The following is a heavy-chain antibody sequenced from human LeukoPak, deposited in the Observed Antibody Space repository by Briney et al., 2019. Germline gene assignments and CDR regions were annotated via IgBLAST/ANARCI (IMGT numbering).Heavy chain of an antibody. CDR3: ARLITSGYYYFDY. V-gene: IGHV4-39*07. CDR2: IFYSGST. D-gene: IGHD5-12*01. Sequence: PSETLSLTCTVSSGSISTSNYYWGWVRQPPGKALEWIGNIFYSGSTYYNPSLRSRVTVSVDTSKSQFSPQLSSVTAADTAMYYCARLITSGYYYFDYWGQGTLVTVSS. CDR1: SGSISTSNYY. J-gene: IGHJ4*02.